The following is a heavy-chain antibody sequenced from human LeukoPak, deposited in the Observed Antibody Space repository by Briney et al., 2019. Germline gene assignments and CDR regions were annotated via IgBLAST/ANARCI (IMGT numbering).Heavy chain of an antibody. CDR2: IYSGGST. D-gene: IGHD3-3*01. V-gene: IGHV3-53*01. J-gene: IGHJ6*03. CDR1: GFTVSSNY. CDR3: ARKWTIFGVVTPYYMDV. Sequence: GGSLRLSCAASGFTVSSNYMSWVRQAPGRGLEWVSVIYSGGSTYYADSVGGRFTISRRNSKNTLYLQKNSLRAEDKAVYYCARKWTIFGVVTPYYMDVWGKGTTVTVSS.